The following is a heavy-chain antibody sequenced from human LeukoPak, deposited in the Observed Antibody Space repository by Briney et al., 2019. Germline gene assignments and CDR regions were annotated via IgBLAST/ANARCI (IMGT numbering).Heavy chain of an antibody. J-gene: IGHJ4*02. D-gene: IGHD6-19*01. CDR3: ARSPEQWLVLGYFDY. V-gene: IGHV3-30-3*01. CDR1: GFTFSSYA. CDR2: ISYDGSNK. Sequence: GGSLRLSCAASGFTFSSYAMHWVRQAPGKGLEWVAVISYDGSNKYYADSVKGRFTISRDNSKNTLYLQMNSLRAEDTAVYYCARSPEQWLVLGYFDYWGQGTLVTVSS.